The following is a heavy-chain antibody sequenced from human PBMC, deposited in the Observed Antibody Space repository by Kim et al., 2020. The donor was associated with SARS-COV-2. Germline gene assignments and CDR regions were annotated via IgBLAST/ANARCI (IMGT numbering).Heavy chain of an antibody. Sequence: GGSLRLSCAASGFTFSSYSMNWVRQAPGKGLEWVSSISSSSSYIYYADSVKGRFTISRDNAKNPLYLQMNSLRAEDTAVYYCARDIGGSYSHFDYWGQGTLVTVSS. J-gene: IGHJ4*02. CDR3: ARDIGGSYSHFDY. CDR1: GFTFSSYS. CDR2: ISSSSSYI. V-gene: IGHV3-21*01. D-gene: IGHD1-26*01.